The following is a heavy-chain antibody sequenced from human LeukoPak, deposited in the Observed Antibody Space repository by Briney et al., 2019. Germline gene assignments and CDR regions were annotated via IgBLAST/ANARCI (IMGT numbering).Heavy chain of an antibody. V-gene: IGHV3-11*04. CDR3: ARGGYSGYVSLDYGDYVGFDY. Sequence: PGGSLRLSCAASGFTFSDYYMSWIRQAPGKGLEWVSYISSSGSTIYYADSVKGRFTISRDNAKNSLYLQMNSLRAEDTAVYYCARGGYSGYVSLDYGDYVGFDYWGQGTLVTVSS. D-gene: IGHD5-12*01. CDR2: ISSSGSTI. CDR1: GFTFSDYY. J-gene: IGHJ4*02.